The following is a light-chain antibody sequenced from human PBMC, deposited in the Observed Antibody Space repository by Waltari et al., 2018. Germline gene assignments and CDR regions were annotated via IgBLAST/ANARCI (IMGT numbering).Light chain of an antibody. Sequence: SYELTQPSSVSVSPGQTARITCSGDILAKRYARWFQQKPGQAPVVVIYKDSERPSVIPERFSGSNSGTTVTLTISGAQVEDEADYYCYSAADNNRQVFGGGTKLTVL. J-gene: IGLJ3*02. CDR2: KDS. CDR1: ILAKRY. V-gene: IGLV3-27*01. CDR3: YSAADNNRQV.